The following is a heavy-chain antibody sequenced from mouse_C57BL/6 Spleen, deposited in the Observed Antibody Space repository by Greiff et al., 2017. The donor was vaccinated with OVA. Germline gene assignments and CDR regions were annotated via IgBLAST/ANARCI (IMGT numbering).Heavy chain of an antibody. CDR1: GYTFTSYW. V-gene: IGHV1-55*01. CDR3: ATKLVYAMDY. CDR2: IYPGSGST. D-gene: IGHD1-3*01. Sequence: VQLQESGAELVKPGASVKMSCKASGYTFTSYWITWVKQRPGQGLEWIGDIYPGSGSTNYNEKFKSKATLTVDTSSSTAYMQLSSLTSEDSAVYYCATKLVYAMDYWGQGTSVTVSS. J-gene: IGHJ4*01.